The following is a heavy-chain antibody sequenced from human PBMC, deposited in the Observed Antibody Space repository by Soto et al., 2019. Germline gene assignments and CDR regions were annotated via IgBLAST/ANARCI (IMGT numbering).Heavy chain of an antibody. CDR1: GSTSSSYA. V-gene: IGHV3-23*01. CDR3: AKEEVYCSGGSCPHNWFDP. CDR2: ISGSGGST. D-gene: IGHD2-15*01. J-gene: IGHJ5*02. Sequence: QPGGSLTLPGAASGSTSSSYAMSWVRQAPGKGLEWVSAISGSGGSTYYADSVKGRFTISRDNSKNTLYLQMNSLRAEDTAVYYCAKEEVYCSGGSCPHNWFDPWAQGTLVTVSS.